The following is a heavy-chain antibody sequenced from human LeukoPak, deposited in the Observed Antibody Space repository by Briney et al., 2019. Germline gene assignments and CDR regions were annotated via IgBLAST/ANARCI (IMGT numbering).Heavy chain of an antibody. CDR3: ARVRRSTGVGASVGPHDY. Sequence: SETLSLTCTVSGGSISSYYWSWIRQPPGKGLEWIGYIYYSGSTNYNPSLKSRVTISVDTSKNQFSLKLSSVTAADTAVYYCARVRRSTGVGASVGPHDYWGQGTLVTVSS. CDR2: IYYSGST. J-gene: IGHJ4*02. V-gene: IGHV4-59*01. D-gene: IGHD1-26*01. CDR1: GGSISSYY.